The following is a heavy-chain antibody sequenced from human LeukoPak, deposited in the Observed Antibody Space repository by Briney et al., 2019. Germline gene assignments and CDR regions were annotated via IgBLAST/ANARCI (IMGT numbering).Heavy chain of an antibody. CDR1: GFTFSSYA. J-gene: IGHJ4*02. V-gene: IGHV3-23*01. D-gene: IGHD1-7*01. CDR3: AKEDNWNFSTRFEY. CDR2: ISGSGGST. Sequence: GGSLSLSCAASGFTFSSYAMSWFRQAPGKGLQWVSAISGSGGSTYYADSVKGRFTISRDNSKNTLYLQMNSLRAEDTAVYYCAKEDNWNFSTRFEYWGQGTLVTVSS.